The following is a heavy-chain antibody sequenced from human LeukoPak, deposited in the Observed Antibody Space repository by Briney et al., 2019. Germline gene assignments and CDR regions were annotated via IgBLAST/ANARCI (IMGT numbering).Heavy chain of an antibody. V-gene: IGHV3-21*01. CDR3: ARDLDSSGLDY. Sequence: GGSLRLSCAASGFTFSSYSMNWVRQAPGKGLEWVSSISSSSSYIYCADSVKGRFTISRDNAKNSLYLQMNSLRAEDTAVYYCARDLDSSGLDYWGQGTLVTVSS. J-gene: IGHJ4*02. CDR1: GFTFSSYS. CDR2: ISSSSSYI. D-gene: IGHD3-22*01.